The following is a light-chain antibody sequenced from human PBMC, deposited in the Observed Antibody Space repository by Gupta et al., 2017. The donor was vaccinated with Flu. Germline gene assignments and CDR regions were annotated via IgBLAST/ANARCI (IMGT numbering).Light chain of an antibody. CDR2: AAS. V-gene: IGKV1-12*01. CDR1: QGISDW. J-gene: IGKJ1*01. Sequence: PSSVSASVGDKVTITWLARQGISDWLAWYQQKPGKAPKLLMSAASRGESGVPTRFSGSGYGTEFTLTISRLQPEDFATYYCQRKYNFPWTFGQGTKVEIK. CDR3: QRKYNFPWT.